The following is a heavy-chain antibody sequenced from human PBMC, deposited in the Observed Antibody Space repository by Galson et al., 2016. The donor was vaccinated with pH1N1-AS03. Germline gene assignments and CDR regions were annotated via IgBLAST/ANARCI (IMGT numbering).Heavy chain of an antibody. CDR1: GDSVSSNTAA. Sequence: CAISGDSVSSNTAAWNWIGQSPSRGLEWLGRTYYRSKWNNDYAVFVTSQITINSDTSKNQFSLQLNSVTPEDTAVSYCARDHLGAGPAFDYWGQGTLVTVSS. CDR3: ARDHLGAGPAFDY. D-gene: IGHD1-26*01. CDR2: TYYRSKWNN. J-gene: IGHJ4*02. V-gene: IGHV6-1*01.